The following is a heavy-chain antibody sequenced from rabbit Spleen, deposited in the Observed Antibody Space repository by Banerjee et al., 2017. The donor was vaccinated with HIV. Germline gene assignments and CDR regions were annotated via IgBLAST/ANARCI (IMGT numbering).Heavy chain of an antibody. D-gene: IGHD2-1*01. CDR3: ARDLVGVIGWNLYL. J-gene: IGHJ6*01. Sequence: QLVESGGGLVQPGGSLKLSCKASGFDFSTYSMSWVRQAPGKGLEWIGYIVPIFGVTYYANWVNGRFTISSHNAQNTLYLQLNSLTAADRATYFCARDLVGVIGWNLYLWGPGTLV. CDR2: IVPIFGVT. CDR1: GFDFSTYS. V-gene: IGHV1S7*01.